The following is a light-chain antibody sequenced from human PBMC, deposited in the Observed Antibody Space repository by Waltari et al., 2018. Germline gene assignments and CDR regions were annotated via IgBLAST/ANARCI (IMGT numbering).Light chain of an antibody. Sequence: EIVLTQSPGTLSLSPGERATPSCRASQSVGSNFLAWYQQKPGQAPRLVFFDASNRATGIPDRFSGSGSGTDFTLTISRLEPEDFAMYYCLHYHDSPHTFGPGTTVDIK. J-gene: IGKJ3*01. CDR2: DAS. V-gene: IGKV3-20*01. CDR3: LHYHDSPHT. CDR1: QSVGSNF.